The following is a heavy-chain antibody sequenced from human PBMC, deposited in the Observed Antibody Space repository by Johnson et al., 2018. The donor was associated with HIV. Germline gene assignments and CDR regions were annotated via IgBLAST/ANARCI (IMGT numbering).Heavy chain of an antibody. Sequence: MQLVESGGGLVQPGGSLRLSCAASGFTFSSYWMSWVCQAPGKGLEWVANIKQDGSNKYYADSVKGRFTISRDNSKNTLYLQMNSLRAEDTAVYYCASYCSGGSRSRRSPSDAFDISGQGTLVTVCS. CDR3: ASYCSGGSRSRRSPSDAFDI. V-gene: IGHV3-7*02. CDR1: GFTFSSYW. J-gene: IGHJ3*02. D-gene: IGHD2-15*01. CDR2: IKQDGSNK.